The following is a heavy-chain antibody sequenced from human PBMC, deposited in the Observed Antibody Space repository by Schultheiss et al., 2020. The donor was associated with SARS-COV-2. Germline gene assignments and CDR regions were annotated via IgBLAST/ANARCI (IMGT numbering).Heavy chain of an antibody. D-gene: IGHD2-2*01. CDR3: ARGAGDCSSTSCYRYPNWFDP. CDR2: MNPNSGNT. Sequence: ASVKVSCEASGYTFTSYDINWVRQATGQGLEWMGWMNPNSGNTGYAQKFQGRVTMTRNTSISTAYMELSSLRSEDTAVYYCARGAGDCSSTSCYRYPNWFDPWGQGTLVTVAS. J-gene: IGHJ5*02. V-gene: IGHV1-8*01. CDR1: GYTFTSYD.